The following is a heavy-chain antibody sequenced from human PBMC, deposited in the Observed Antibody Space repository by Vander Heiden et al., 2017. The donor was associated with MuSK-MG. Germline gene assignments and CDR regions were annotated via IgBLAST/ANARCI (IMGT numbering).Heavy chain of an antibody. V-gene: IGHV1-46*03. Sequence: QVQLVQSGAEGKKPGASVKVSCKASGYTFTSYYMHWVRQAPGQGLEWMGIINPSGGSTSYAQKFQGRVTMTRDTSTSTVYMELSSLRSEDTAVYYCASGGELPKGYYYYGMDVWGQGTTVTVSS. D-gene: IGHD1-26*01. CDR3: ASGGELPKGYYYYGMDV. CDR2: INPSGGST. CDR1: GYTFTSYY. J-gene: IGHJ6*02.